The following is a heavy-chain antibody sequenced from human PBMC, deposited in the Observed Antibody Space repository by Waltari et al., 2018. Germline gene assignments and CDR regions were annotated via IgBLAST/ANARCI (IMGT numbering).Heavy chain of an antibody. Sequence: EVHLAESGGGVVQPGGSLRLSCTGSGFRFGDYWMHWVRQAPGKGLEWVLRINVDGGYMSYGDSVKGRFTISRDNAKNTVFLQLNSLRADDTAVYFCARKAGSGYPYGPFYYDNWGQGTLVTVSS. V-gene: IGHV3-74*01. D-gene: IGHD5-12*01. CDR2: INVDGGYM. J-gene: IGHJ4*02. CDR3: ARKAGSGYPYGPFYYDN. CDR1: GFRFGDYW.